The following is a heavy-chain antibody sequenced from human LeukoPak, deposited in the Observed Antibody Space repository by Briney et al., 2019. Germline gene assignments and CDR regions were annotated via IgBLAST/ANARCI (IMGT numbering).Heavy chain of an antibody. Sequence: PSETLSLTCTVSGGSIGTYYWSWIRQPPGKGLEWIGYISYSGSTKNNPSLKSRVTISVDTSKNQFSLKLTSVTAADTAVYYCAKEGAESFPDAFDIWGQGTMITVSS. CDR2: ISYSGST. CDR1: GGSIGTYY. CDR3: AKEGAESFPDAFDI. D-gene: IGHD3-10*01. J-gene: IGHJ3*02. V-gene: IGHV4-59*01.